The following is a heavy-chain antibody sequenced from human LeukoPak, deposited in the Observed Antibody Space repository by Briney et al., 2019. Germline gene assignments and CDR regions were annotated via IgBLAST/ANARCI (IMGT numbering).Heavy chain of an antibody. CDR2: IYPGDSDT. Sequence: GESLKISCKGSGYSFTSYWIGWVRQMPGKGLEWMGIIYPGDSDTRYSPSFQGQVTISADKSISTAYLQWSSLKASDTAMYYCARSSMVRGVQRAFDIRGQGTMVTVSS. CDR3: ARSSMVRGVQRAFDI. D-gene: IGHD3-10*01. J-gene: IGHJ3*02. V-gene: IGHV5-51*01. CDR1: GYSFTSYW.